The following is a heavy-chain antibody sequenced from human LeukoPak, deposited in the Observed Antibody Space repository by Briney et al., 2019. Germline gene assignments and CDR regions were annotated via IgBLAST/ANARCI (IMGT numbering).Heavy chain of an antibody. CDR3: ARVPVGTTRGFDY. V-gene: IGHV3-23*01. D-gene: IGHD4-17*01. CDR1: GFTFSVYA. Sequence: GGSLRLSCAASGFTFSVYAMSWVRQAPGKGLEWVSAISGSGDNNDNTYYADSVKGQFTISRDNSKNTLYLQMSSLRAEDAAVYYCARVPVGTTRGFDYWGPGTLVVVSS. CDR2: ISGSGDNNDNT. J-gene: IGHJ4*02.